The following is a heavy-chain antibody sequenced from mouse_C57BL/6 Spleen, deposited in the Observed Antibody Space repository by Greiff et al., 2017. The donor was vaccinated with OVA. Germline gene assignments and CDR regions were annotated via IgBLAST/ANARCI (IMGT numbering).Heavy chain of an antibody. V-gene: IGHV1-47*01. CDR2: FHPYNDDT. CDR1: GYTFTTYP. J-gene: IGHJ4*01. CDR3: ARGADGYDGYAMDY. D-gene: IGHD2-2*01. Sequence: VQVVESGAELVKPGASVKMSCKASGYTFTTYPIEWMKQNHGKSLEWIGNFHPYNDDTKYNEKFKGKATLTVEKSSSTVYLELSRLTSDDSAVYYCARGADGYDGYAMDYWGQGTSVTVAS.